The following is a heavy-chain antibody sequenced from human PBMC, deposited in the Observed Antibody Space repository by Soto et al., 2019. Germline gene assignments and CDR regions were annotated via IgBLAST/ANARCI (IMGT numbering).Heavy chain of an antibody. Sequence: PGGSLRLSCAASGFTFDDYGMSWVRQAPGKGLEWVSGINWNGGSTCYADSVKGQFTISRGNAKNSLYLQMNSLRAEDTALYYCARVPPGGYSGYDSAFDIWGQGTMVTVSS. CDR2: INWNGGST. CDR3: ARVPPGGYSGYDSAFDI. CDR1: GFTFDDYG. J-gene: IGHJ3*02. D-gene: IGHD5-12*01. V-gene: IGHV3-20*04.